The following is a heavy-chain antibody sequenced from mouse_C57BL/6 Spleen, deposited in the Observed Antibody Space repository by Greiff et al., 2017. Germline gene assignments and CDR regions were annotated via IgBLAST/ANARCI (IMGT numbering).Heavy chain of an antibody. CDR1: GYTFTSYW. CDR2: INPSNGGT. Sequence: VQLQQSGTELVKPGASVKLSCKASGYTFTSYWMHWVKQRPGQGLEWIGNINPSNGGTNYNEKFKSKATLTVDKSSSTAYMQLSSLTSEDSAVYYCAREAITTVVATDYWGQGTTLTVSS. D-gene: IGHD1-1*01. J-gene: IGHJ2*01. V-gene: IGHV1-53*01. CDR3: AREAITTVVATDY.